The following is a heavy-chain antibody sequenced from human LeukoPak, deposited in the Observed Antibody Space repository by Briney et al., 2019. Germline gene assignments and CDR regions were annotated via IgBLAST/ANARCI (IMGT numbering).Heavy chain of an antibody. J-gene: IGHJ4*02. Sequence: ASVKVSCKASGYTFTSYGISWVRQAPGQGLEWMGIINPSGGSTSYAQKFQGRVTMTRDMSTSTVYMELSSLRSEDTAVYYCARAGRIRLNVFHSSGAKEGFDYWGQGTLVTVSS. CDR1: GYTFTSYG. CDR3: ARAGRIRLNVFHSSGAKEGFDY. D-gene: IGHD6-19*01. CDR2: INPSGGST. V-gene: IGHV1-46*01.